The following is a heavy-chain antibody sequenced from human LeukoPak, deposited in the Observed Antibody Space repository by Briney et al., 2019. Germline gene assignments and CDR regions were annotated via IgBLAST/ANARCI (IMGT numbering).Heavy chain of an antibody. CDR1: GGSFSGYY. CDR2: INHSGST. Sequence: SETLSLTCAVYGGSFSGYYWSWIRQPPGKGLEWIGEINHSGSTNYNPSLKSRVTISVDTSKNQFSLKLSSVTAADTAVYYCAKSSPYSATYFDYWGQGTLVTVSS. CDR3: AKSSPYSATYFDY. J-gene: IGHJ4*02. D-gene: IGHD1-26*01. V-gene: IGHV4-34*01.